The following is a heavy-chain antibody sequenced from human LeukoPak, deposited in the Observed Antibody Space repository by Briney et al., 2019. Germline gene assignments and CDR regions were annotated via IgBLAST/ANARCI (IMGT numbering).Heavy chain of an antibody. CDR3: ARGVNWIDP. V-gene: IGHV4-39*01. J-gene: IGHJ5*02. CDR2: IYHSGST. D-gene: IGHD6-13*01. CDR1: GGSISSSSYY. Sequence: PSETLSLTCIVSGGSISSSSYYWGWIRQPPGKGLEWIGSIYHSGSTYYNPSLKSRVTISVDTSKNQFSLKLSSVTAADTAVYYCARGVNWIDPWGQGTLVTVSS.